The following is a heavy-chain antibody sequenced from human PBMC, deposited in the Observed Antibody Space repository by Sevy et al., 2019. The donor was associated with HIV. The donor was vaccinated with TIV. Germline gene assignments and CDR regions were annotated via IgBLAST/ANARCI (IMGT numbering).Heavy chain of an antibody. J-gene: IGHJ5*02. CDR2: IYYSGST. CDR3: ARGNLPPYSSSWYRFDP. V-gene: IGHV4-61*01. Sequence: SETLSLTCTVSGGSVISGSYYWSWIRQPPGKGLEWIGYIYYSGSTNYNPSLKSRVTISVDTSKNQFSLKLSSVTAADTAVYYCARGNLPPYSSSWYRFDPWGQGTLVTVSS. CDR1: GGSVISGSYY. D-gene: IGHD6-13*01.